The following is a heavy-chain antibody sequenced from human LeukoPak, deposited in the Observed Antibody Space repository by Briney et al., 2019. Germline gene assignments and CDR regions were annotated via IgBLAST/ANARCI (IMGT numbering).Heavy chain of an antibody. CDR2: INTSSGAN. Sequence: ASVKVSCKTSGYTFTRYYMQWVRQAPGHGLEWMGIINTSSGANDYAQKFQGRVTMTRDTSTSTVYMELSSLRSEDTAMYYCARLPYRDGVAQDYWGQGTLVTVSS. CDR3: ARLPYRDGVAQDY. D-gene: IGHD3-16*02. CDR1: GYTFTRYY. J-gene: IGHJ4*02. V-gene: IGHV1-46*01.